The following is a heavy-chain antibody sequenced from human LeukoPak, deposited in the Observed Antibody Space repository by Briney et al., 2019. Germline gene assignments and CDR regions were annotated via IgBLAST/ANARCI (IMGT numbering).Heavy chain of an antibody. CDR1: GFTFSPHY. CDR2: IRNKADGYTT. CDR3: GDLGSAGTDH. V-gene: IGHV3-72*01. J-gene: IGHJ4*02. Sequence: GGSLRLSCAASGFTFSPHYMDWVRQSPGQGLEWVGLIRNKADGYTTIYAASVKGRFTISRDDSKNSVYLQMDSLKTEDTAVYYCGDLGSAGTDHWGQGTLSPSPQ. D-gene: IGHD3-10*01.